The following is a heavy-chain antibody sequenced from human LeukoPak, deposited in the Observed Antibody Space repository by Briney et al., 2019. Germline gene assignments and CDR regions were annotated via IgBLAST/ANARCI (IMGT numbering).Heavy chain of an antibody. V-gene: IGHV3-7*01. Sequence: GGSLRLSCAASGFTFSTYWMAWVRQAPGKGLEWVANIKGDGSEKYHGDSVTGRYTISRDNAKNSLYLQMNSLRAEDTAIYYCASYRVSHGMDVWGQGTTVTVSS. CDR1: GFTFSTYW. J-gene: IGHJ6*02. D-gene: IGHD1-26*01. CDR3: ASYRVSHGMDV. CDR2: IKGDGSEK.